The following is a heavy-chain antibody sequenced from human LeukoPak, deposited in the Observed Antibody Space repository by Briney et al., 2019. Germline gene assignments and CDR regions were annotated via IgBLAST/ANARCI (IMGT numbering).Heavy chain of an antibody. CDR3: AKNSAYYYYGMDV. Sequence: GGSLRLSCAASGFNFSSYSLNWVRQAPGKGLEWVSSISDSGGNTYYADSVKGRFTISRDNSKDTLFLQMNSLRAEDTALYYCAKNSAYYYYGMDVWGQGTTVTVSS. V-gene: IGHV3-23*01. J-gene: IGHJ6*02. D-gene: IGHD3-10*01. CDR2: ISDSGGNT. CDR1: GFNFSSYS.